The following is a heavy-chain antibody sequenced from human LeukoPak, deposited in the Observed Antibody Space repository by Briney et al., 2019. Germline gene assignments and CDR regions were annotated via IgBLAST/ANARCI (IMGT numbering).Heavy chain of an antibody. CDR3: ARRHGGSSWSPYYFDY. J-gene: IGHJ4*02. CDR2: IYPGDSDT. CDR1: GYSFTNYW. V-gene: IGHV5-51*01. D-gene: IGHD1-26*01. Sequence: LGEPLKISCQGSGYSFTNYWIAWVRQVPGKGLEWRGMIYPGDSDTRYSPSFQGQVTISADKSISTAYLQWSSLKASDTAMYYCARRHGGSSWSPYYFDYWGQGTLVTVSS.